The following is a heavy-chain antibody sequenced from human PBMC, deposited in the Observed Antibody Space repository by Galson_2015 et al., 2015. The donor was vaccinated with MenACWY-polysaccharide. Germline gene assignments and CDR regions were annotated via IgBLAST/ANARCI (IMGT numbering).Heavy chain of an antibody. CDR1: GFTFSSCA. Sequence: SLRLSCAASGFTFSSCAMSWVRQAPGKGLEWVSGISGNGGTTYYADSVKGRFTISRDNSKNTLYLQMNSLRAEDTAVYYCAKRMTTVGAFDIWGHGTMVTVSS. D-gene: IGHD4-23*01. V-gene: IGHV3-23*01. J-gene: IGHJ3*02. CDR3: AKRMTTVGAFDI. CDR2: ISGNGGTT.